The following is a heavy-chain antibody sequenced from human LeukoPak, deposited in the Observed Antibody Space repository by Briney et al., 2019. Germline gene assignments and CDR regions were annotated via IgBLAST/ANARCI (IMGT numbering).Heavy chain of an antibody. V-gene: IGHV4-34*01. D-gene: IGHD6-19*01. CDR1: GGSFSGYY. CDR3: ARAPYSYSSGWYGHYYYGMDV. Sequence: PSETLSLTCAVSGGSFSGYYWSWIRQPPPTGLEWIGEINHSGSTNYNPSLKSRVTISVDTSKNQFSLKLSSVTAADTAVYYCARAPYSYSSGWYGHYYYGMDVWGQGTTVTVSS. CDR2: INHSGST. J-gene: IGHJ6*02.